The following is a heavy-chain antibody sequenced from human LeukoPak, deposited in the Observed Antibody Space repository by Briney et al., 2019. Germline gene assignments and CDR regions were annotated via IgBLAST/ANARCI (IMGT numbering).Heavy chain of an antibody. Sequence: PSGTLSLTCAVSGGSISSSNWWSWVRQPPGKGLEWIGEIYHSGSTNYNPSLKSRVTISVDTSKNQFSLKLSSVTAADTAVYYCARVNPYSSGWYSYYYYMDVWGKGTTVTVSS. D-gene: IGHD6-19*01. CDR3: ARVNPYSSGWYSYYYYMDV. J-gene: IGHJ6*03. CDR2: IYHSGST. V-gene: IGHV4-4*02. CDR1: GGSISSSNW.